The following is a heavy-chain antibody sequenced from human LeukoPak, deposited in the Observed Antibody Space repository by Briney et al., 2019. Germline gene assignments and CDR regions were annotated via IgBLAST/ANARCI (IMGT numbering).Heavy chain of an antibody. Sequence: QPGGSLRLSCAASGFTFSNYAMSWVRQAPGTGLEWVSGISASGGSTYYADSVKGRFTISRDNSKNTLFLQMSSLRAEDTALFYCAKDGDSNDPWHAFDIWGQGTEVTVSS. D-gene: IGHD1-1*01. CDR2: ISASGGST. CDR1: GFTFSNYA. J-gene: IGHJ3*02. CDR3: AKDGDSNDPWHAFDI. V-gene: IGHV3-23*01.